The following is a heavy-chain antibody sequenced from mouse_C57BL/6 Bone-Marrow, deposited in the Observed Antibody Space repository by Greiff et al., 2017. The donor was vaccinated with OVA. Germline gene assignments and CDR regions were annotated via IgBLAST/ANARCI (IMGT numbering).Heavy chain of an antibody. Sequence: QVQLQQPGAELVKPGASVKLSCKASGYTFTSYWMQWVKQRPGQGLEWIGEIDPSDRYTNYNQKFKGKATLTVDTSSSTAYMQLSSLTSEDSAVYYCARMSYYGGDYWGQGTTLTVSS. J-gene: IGHJ2*01. D-gene: IGHD1-1*01. CDR3: ARMSYYGGDY. CDR2: IDPSDRYT. CDR1: GYTFTSYW. V-gene: IGHV1-50*01.